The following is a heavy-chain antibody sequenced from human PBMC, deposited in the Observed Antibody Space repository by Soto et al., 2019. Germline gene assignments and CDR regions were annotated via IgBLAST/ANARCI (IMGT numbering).Heavy chain of an antibody. CDR3: ARGEIPRFLEWLSPNGMDV. D-gene: IGHD3-3*01. Sequence: VQLVQSGAEVKKPGASVKVSCKASGYTFTSYDINWVRQATGQGPEWMGWLNPNSGNTGYAQKFKGRVTMTRNTSISTAYMELSSLRSEDTAVYYCARGEIPRFLEWLSPNGMDVWGQGPTVTVSS. J-gene: IGHJ6*02. CDR1: GYTFTSYD. CDR2: LNPNSGNT. V-gene: IGHV1-8*01.